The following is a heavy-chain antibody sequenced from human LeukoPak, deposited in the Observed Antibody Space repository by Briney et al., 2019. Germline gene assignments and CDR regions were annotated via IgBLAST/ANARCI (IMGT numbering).Heavy chain of an antibody. CDR1: GFSFSDYN. CDR3: AELGITMIGGV. CDR2: ITTSSTYI. V-gene: IGHV3-21*01. Sequence: GGSLRLSCAASGFSFSDYNMNWVRQAPGKALEWVSSITTSSTYIYYGDSVKGRFTISRDNAKNPLYLQMNSLRAEDTAVYYCAELGITMIGGVWGKGTTVTISS. D-gene: IGHD3-10*02. J-gene: IGHJ6*04.